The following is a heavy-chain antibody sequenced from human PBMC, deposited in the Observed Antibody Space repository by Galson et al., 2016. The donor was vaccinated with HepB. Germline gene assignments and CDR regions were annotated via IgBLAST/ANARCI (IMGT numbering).Heavy chain of an antibody. CDR2: ITSSGGAI. D-gene: IGHD2/OR15-2a*01. CDR3: ARDIYGPTYFYYYGLDV. V-gene: IGHV3-48*01. CDR1: GFTFASYG. J-gene: IGHJ6*04. Sequence: SLRLSCAGSGFTFASYGMNWVRQAPGKGLVWVSYITSSGGAIYYTDSVKGRFTISRDNAKNSLYLQMNSLRAEDTAVYYCARDIYGPTYFYYYGLDVWGEGTTVTVSA.